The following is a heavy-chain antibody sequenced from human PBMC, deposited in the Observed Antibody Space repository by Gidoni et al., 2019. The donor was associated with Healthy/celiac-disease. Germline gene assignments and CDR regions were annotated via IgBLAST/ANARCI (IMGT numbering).Heavy chain of an antibody. D-gene: IGHD4-17*01. Sequence: QVQLVQSGAEVKKPGASVKVSCKASGYTFTSYYMHWVRQAPGQGLEWQGIINPSGGSTSYAQKFQGRVTMTRDTSTSTVYMELSSLRSEDTAVYYCARDASLTVTTAGRGWFDPWGQGTLVTVSS. CDR3: ARDASLTVTTAGRGWFDP. CDR2: INPSGGST. J-gene: IGHJ5*02. V-gene: IGHV1-46*03. CDR1: GYTFTSYY.